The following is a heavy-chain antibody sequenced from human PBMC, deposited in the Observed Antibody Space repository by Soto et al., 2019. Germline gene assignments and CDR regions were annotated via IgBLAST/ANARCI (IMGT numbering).Heavy chain of an antibody. J-gene: IGHJ1*01. CDR3: ATPRRLYCSGGSCYPAFEYFQN. V-gene: IGHV1-24*01. D-gene: IGHD2-15*01. Sequence: ASVKVSCKTSGYTFSIYTMHWVRQAPEKGLEWMGCFDPEDGETIYAQKFQGRVTMTEDTSTDTAYMELSSLRSEDTAVYYCATPRRLYCSGGSCYPAFEYFQNWGQGTLVTVSS. CDR2: FDPEDGET. CDR1: GYTFSIYT.